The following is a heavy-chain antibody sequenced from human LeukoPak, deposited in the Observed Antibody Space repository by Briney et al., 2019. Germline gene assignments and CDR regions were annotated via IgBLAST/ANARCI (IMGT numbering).Heavy chain of an antibody. CDR3: ARAPSLNGDLDY. CDR1: GYTFTGYY. D-gene: IGHD4-17*01. Sequence: ASVKVSCKDSGYTFTGYYFHWVRQAPGQGLEWMGRFNPNSGGTNYAQKFQGRVTMTRDTSISTAYMELSRLKSDDTAVYYCARAPSLNGDLDYWGQGTLVTVSS. CDR2: FNPNSGGT. V-gene: IGHV1-2*06. J-gene: IGHJ4*02.